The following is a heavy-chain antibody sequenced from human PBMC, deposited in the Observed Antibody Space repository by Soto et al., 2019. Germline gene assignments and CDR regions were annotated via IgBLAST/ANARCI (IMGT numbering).Heavy chain of an antibody. V-gene: IGHV4-59*02. CDR2: IYYSGST. D-gene: IGHD4-17*01. Sequence: SETLSLTCTVSGGSVSSYYWSWIRQPPGKGLEWIGYIYYSGSTNYNPSLDSRVTMSADTSKNQFSLRLTSVTAADTAVYYCAGSGDFGDYLDALDIWGQGTVVTVSS. CDR1: GGSVSSYY. J-gene: IGHJ3*02. CDR3: AGSGDFGDYLDALDI.